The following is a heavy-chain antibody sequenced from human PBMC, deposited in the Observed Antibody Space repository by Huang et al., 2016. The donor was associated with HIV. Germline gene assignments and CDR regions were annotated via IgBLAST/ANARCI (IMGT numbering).Heavy chain of an antibody. D-gene: IGHD6-13*01. V-gene: IGHV3-23*01. CDR3: AKDPYSSSWFDHFDY. Sequence: EVQLLESGGGLVQPGGSLRLSCAASGFPFSSYAMSWVRQAPGKGLEWVSVISGGGGSTYYADSVKGRFTISRDNSKNTLYLQMNSLRAEDAAVYYCAKDPYSSSWFDHFDYWGQGTLVTVSS. J-gene: IGHJ4*02. CDR2: ISGGGGST. CDR1: GFPFSSYA.